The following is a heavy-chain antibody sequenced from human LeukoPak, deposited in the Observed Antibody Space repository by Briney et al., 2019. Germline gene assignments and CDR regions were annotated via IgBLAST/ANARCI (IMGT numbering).Heavy chain of an antibody. Sequence: ASVKVSCKASGYTFTGYYMHWVRQAPGQGLERMGWINPNSGGTNYAQKFQGRVTMTRDTSISTAYMELSRLRSDDTAVYYCARMYGSGSYMVDYWGQGTLVTVSS. CDR2: INPNSGGT. D-gene: IGHD3-10*01. CDR1: GYTFTGYY. V-gene: IGHV1-2*02. CDR3: ARMYGSGSYMVDY. J-gene: IGHJ4*02.